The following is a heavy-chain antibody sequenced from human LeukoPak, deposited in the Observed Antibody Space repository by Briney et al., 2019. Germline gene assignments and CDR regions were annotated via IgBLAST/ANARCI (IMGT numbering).Heavy chain of an antibody. V-gene: IGHV1-69*01. CDR1: GGTFSSYA. J-gene: IGHJ4*02. CDR2: IIPIFGTA. CDR3: AGDLGGSSSSDY. D-gene: IGHD6-6*01. Sequence: SVKVSCKASGGTFSSYAISWVRQAPGQGPEWMGGIIPIFGTANYAQKFQGRVTITADESTSTAYMELSSLRSEGTAVYYCAGDLGGSSSSDYWGQGTLVTVSS.